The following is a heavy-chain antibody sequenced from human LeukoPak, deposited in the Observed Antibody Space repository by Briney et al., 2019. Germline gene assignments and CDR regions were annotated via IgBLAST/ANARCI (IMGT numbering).Heavy chain of an antibody. V-gene: IGHV3-33*01. CDR3: VRRGAGDTFDI. J-gene: IGHJ3*02. CDR1: GFFFNTYD. D-gene: IGHD6-13*01. CDR2: IWYDGSNR. Sequence: PGGSLRLSCATSGFFFNTYDVHWVRQAPGKGLEWVAVIWYDGSNREYVDSVKGRFTISRDNSKNTLYLQLNRLRAEDTAVYYCVRRGAGDTFDIWGQGTMVTVSS.